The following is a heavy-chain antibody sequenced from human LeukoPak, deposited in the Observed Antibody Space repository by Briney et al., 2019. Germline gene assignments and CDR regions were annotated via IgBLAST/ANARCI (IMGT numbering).Heavy chain of an antibody. CDR1: GFTFSSYA. CDR2: ISGSGGST. CDR3: AKGSLMWLLGTA. J-gene: IGHJ4*02. D-gene: IGHD3-22*01. V-gene: IGHV3-23*01. Sequence: SGGSLGLSCAASGFTFSSYAMSWVRQAPGKGLEWVSAISGSGGSTYYADSVKGRFTISRDNSKNTLYLQMNSLRAEDTAVYYCAKGSLMWLLGTAWGQGTLVTVSS.